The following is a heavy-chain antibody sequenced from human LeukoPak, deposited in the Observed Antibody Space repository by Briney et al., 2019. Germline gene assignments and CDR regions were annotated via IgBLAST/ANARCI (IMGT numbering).Heavy chain of an antibody. J-gene: IGHJ4*02. CDR2: MNPNSGNT. V-gene: IGHV1-8*01. D-gene: IGHD2-15*01. CDR3: ARAAIGSCSGGTCYRLDY. CDR1: GYTFTSYD. Sequence: ASVKVSCKASGYTFTSYDFSWVRQATGQGLEWMGWMNPNSGNTGYVQKFKGRVTLTRSTSISTAYMELSSLRSDDTAVYYCARAAIGSCSGGTCYRLDYWGQGTLVTVSS.